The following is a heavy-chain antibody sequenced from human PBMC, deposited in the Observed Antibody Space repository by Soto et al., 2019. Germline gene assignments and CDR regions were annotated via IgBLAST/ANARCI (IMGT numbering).Heavy chain of an antibody. V-gene: IGHV3-33*01. CDR2: IWYDGSNK. Sequence: QVQLVESGGGVVQPGRSLRLSCAASGFTFSSYGMHWVRQAPGKGLEWVAVIWYDGSNKYYADSVKGRFTISRDNSKNTLYLQMNSLRAEDTAVYYCAREYIAVAGNYYYGMDVWGQGTTVTVSS. CDR3: AREYIAVAGNYYYGMDV. J-gene: IGHJ6*02. D-gene: IGHD6-19*01. CDR1: GFTFSSYG.